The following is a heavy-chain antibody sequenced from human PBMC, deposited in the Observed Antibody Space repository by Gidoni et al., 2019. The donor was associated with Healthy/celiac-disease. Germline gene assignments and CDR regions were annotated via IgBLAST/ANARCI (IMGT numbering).Heavy chain of an antibody. CDR3: ARDSRYGDFDY. J-gene: IGHJ4*02. D-gene: IGHD4-17*01. CDR2: ISSSGSTI. Sequence: EVQLVESGGGLVQPGGSLRLSCAASGFTFSSYEMNWVRQAPGKGLEWVSYISSSGSTIYYADSVKGRFTISRDNAKNSLYLQMNSLRAEDTAVYYCARDSRYGDFDYWGQGTLVTVSS. CDR1: GFTFSSYE. V-gene: IGHV3-48*03.